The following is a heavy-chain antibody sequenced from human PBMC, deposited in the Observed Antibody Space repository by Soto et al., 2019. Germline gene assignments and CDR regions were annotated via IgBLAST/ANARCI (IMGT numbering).Heavy chain of an antibody. J-gene: IGHJ3*02. V-gene: IGHV1-69*01. CDR2: IIPMSATA. CDR3: AGGRSAVTLLNGPFPI. Sequence: QEQLVQSGAEVKEPGSSVKVSCKASGGSFSNYAFGWVRQAPGQGLEWMGGIIPMSATANYARKFQGRVTITADESTNTAYIELSSLGSEGTAMYYCAGGRSAVTLLNGPFPIWGQGTMVTVS. CDR1: GGSFSNYA. D-gene: IGHD4-17*01.